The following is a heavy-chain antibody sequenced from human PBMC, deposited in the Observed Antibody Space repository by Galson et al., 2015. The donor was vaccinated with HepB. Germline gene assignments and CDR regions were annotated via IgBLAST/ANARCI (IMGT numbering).Heavy chain of an antibody. Sequence: SLRLSCAASGFTFSSYSMNWVRQAPGKGLEWVSSISSSSSYIYYADSVKGRFTISRDNAKNSLYLQMNSLRAADTAVYYCARCGGGGDCYTYYLDCWGQGTLVTVSS. CDR3: ARCGGGGDCYTYYLDC. D-gene: IGHD2-21*02. J-gene: IGHJ4*02. CDR1: GFTFSSYS. CDR2: ISSSSSYI. V-gene: IGHV3-21*04.